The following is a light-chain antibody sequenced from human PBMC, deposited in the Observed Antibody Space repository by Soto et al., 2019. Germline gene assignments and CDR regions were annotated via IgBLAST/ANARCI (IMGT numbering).Light chain of an antibody. J-gene: IGKJ2*01. CDR1: QSVSSSY. CDR2: GAS. Sequence: EIVLTQSPGTLSLSPGERATLSCRASQSVSSSYLAWYQQKPGQAPRLLIYGASIRATGIPGRFSGSGSGTDFTLTISRLEPEDFAVYYYQQYGSSPRYTFGQGTKLEIK. V-gene: IGKV3-20*01. CDR3: QQYGSSPRYT.